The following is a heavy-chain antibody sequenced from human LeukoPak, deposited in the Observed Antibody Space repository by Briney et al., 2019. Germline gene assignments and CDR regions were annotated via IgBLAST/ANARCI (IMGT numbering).Heavy chain of an antibody. CDR3: ASGNSGYDDANDY. Sequence: PSETLSLTCAVYGGSFSGYYWSWIRQPPGKGLEWIGEINHSGSTNYNPSLKSRVTISVDTSKNKFSLKLSSVTAAATAEYYRASGNSGYDDANDYWGQGTLVTVSS. CDR1: GGSFSGYY. CDR2: INHSGST. V-gene: IGHV4-34*01. J-gene: IGHJ4*02. D-gene: IGHD5-12*01.